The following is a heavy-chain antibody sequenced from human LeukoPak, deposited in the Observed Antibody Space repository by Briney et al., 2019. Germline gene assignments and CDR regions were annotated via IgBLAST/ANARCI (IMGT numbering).Heavy chain of an antibody. Sequence: ASVKVSCKASGYTFTSYDINWVRQATGQGLEWMGWMNPNSGNTGYAQKFQGRVTMTRNTSISTAYTELSSLRSEDTAVYYCARGVDPMRPYYDFWSGYYRGVYYYYGMDVWGQGTTVTVSS. V-gene: IGHV1-8*01. D-gene: IGHD3-3*01. CDR1: GYTFTSYD. J-gene: IGHJ6*02. CDR2: MNPNSGNT. CDR3: ARGVDPMRPYYDFWSGYYRGVYYYYGMDV.